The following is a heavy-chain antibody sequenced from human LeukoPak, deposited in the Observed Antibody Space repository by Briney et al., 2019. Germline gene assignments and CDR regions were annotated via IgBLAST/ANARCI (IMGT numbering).Heavy chain of an antibody. V-gene: IGHV1-2*02. D-gene: IGHD1-26*01. CDR2: INPNSGGT. Sequence: GASVKVSCKASGYTFTGYYMNWVRQAPGQGLEWMGWINPNSGGTNYAQKLQGRVTMTTDTSTSTAYMELRSLRSDDTAVYYCARDRRPYLVGATDFDYWGQGTLVTVSS. CDR3: ARDRRPYLVGATDFDY. J-gene: IGHJ4*02. CDR1: GYTFTGYY.